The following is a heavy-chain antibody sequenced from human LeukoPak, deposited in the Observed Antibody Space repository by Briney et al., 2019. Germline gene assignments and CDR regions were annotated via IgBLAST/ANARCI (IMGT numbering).Heavy chain of an antibody. CDR2: IYPGDSDT. D-gene: IGHD7-27*01. CDR3: ASIPSTVTGECIY. V-gene: IGHV5-51*01. CDR1: GYSFTTYW. Sequence: GESLKISCKGSGYSFTTYWIGWVRQMPGKGLEWMGIIYPGDSDTRYSPSFQGQVTISADKSISTAYLEWTSLKASDTATYYCASIPSTVTGECIYWGQGTLVTVSS. J-gene: IGHJ4*02.